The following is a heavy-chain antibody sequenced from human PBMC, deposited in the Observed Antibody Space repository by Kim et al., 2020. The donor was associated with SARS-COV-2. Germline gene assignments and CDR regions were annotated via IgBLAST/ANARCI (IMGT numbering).Heavy chain of an antibody. CDR3: AKYEHIVVVTASLDY. Sequence: GGSLRLSCAAYGFTFSSYAMSWVRQAPGKGLEWVSAISGSGGSTYYADSVKGRFTISRDNSKNTLYLQMNSLRAEDTAVYYCAKYEHIVVVTASLDYWGQGTLVTVSS. D-gene: IGHD2-21*02. J-gene: IGHJ4*02. CDR1: GFTFSSYA. CDR2: ISGSGGST. V-gene: IGHV3-23*01.